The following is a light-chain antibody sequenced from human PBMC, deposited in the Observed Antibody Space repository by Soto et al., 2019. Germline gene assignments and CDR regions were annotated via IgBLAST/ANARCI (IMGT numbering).Light chain of an antibody. V-gene: IGKV3-20*01. CDR3: QQYGTLPLT. CDR2: GAS. CDR1: QSVSSN. J-gene: IGKJ4*01. Sequence: EIVLTQSPATLSLSPGERATLSCRASQSVSSNLAWYQQKPGQAPRLLIYGASTRATGIPARFSGSASGTVFTLTITRLEPEDFAVYYCQQYGTLPLTFGGGTKVDIK.